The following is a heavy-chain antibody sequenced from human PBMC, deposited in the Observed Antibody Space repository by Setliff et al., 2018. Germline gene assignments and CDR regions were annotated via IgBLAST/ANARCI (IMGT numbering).Heavy chain of an antibody. CDR1: GGSISSSSYY. CDR2: IYYSGST. Sequence: SETLSLTCTASGGSISSSSYYWGWIRQPPGKGLEWIGSIYYSGSTYYNPSLKSRVTISVDTSKNQFSLKLSSVTAADTAVYYCARDLIPVTYYYDSSGYSGAFDIWGQGTMVTVSS. CDR3: ARDLIPVTYYYDSSGYSGAFDI. D-gene: IGHD3-22*01. V-gene: IGHV4-39*07. J-gene: IGHJ3*02.